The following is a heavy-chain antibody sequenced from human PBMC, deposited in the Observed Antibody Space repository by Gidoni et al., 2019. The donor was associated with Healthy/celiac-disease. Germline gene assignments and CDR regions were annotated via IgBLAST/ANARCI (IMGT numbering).Heavy chain of an antibody. CDR1: GSTFDDYA. CDR2: ISWNSGSI. Sequence: EVQLVESGGGLVQPGRSLRLSCAASGSTFDDYAMHWVRQAPGKGLEWFSGISWNSGSIGYADSVKGRFTISRDNAKNSLYLQMNSLRAEDTALYYCAKDIGYSDYYYYGMDVWGQGTTVTVSS. V-gene: IGHV3-9*01. D-gene: IGHD4-4*01. CDR3: AKDIGYSDYYYYGMDV. J-gene: IGHJ6*02.